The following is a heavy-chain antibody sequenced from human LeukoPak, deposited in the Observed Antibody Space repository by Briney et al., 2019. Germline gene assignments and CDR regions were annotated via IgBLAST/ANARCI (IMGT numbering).Heavy chain of an antibody. Sequence: PSETLSLTCAVYGGSFSGYYWSWIRQPPGKGLEWIGEINHSGSTNYNPSLKSRVTISVDTSKNQFSLKLSSVTAADTAVYYCARQSHYCSNGVCLNWFDPWGRGTLVTVSP. J-gene: IGHJ5*02. CDR3: ARQSHYCSNGVCLNWFDP. V-gene: IGHV4-34*01. CDR2: INHSGST. CDR1: GGSFSGYY. D-gene: IGHD2-8*01.